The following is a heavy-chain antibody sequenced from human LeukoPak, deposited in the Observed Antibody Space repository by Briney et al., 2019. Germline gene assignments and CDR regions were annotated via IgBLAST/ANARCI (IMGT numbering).Heavy chain of an antibody. CDR1: GFTFSSYY. CDR2: ISTSSSYI. Sequence: GGSLRLSCAASGFTFSSYYKYWVRQAPGKGLEWVSSISTSSSYIYSADSVKGRFTISRDNAKNSLFLQMNNLRAEDTATYYCARDRSAYNNGGGELGHWGQGTLVTVSS. J-gene: IGHJ1*01. CDR3: ARDRSAYNNGGGELGH. D-gene: IGHD3-10*01. V-gene: IGHV3-21*06.